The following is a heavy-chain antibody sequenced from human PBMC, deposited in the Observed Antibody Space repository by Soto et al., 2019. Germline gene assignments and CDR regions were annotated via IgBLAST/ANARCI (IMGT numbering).Heavy chain of an antibody. CDR1: GFTFSSYG. J-gene: IGHJ1*01. V-gene: IGHV3-30*18. CDR2: ISYDGSNT. D-gene: IGHD6-19*01. Sequence: QVQLVESGGGVVQPGRSLRLSCAASGFTFSSYGMHWVRQAPGKGLEWVAVISYDGSNTYYADSVKGRFTISRDNSKNTLYLQMNSLRAEDTAVYYCAKERGIAVAGTVSYFQHWGQGTLVTVSS. CDR3: AKERGIAVAGTVSYFQH.